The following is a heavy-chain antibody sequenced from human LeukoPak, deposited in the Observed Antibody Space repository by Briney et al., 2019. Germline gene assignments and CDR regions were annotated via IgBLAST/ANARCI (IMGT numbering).Heavy chain of an antibody. D-gene: IGHD2-21*01. CDR2: IWYDGSNK. Sequence: GGSLRLSCAASGFTFSSYAMSWVRQAPGKGLEWVAFIWYDGSNKYYRDSVKGRFTISRDNSKNTLYLQMNSLRAEDTAVYYCARDSPGFGGDDFDYWGQGTLVTVSS. CDR1: GFTFSSYA. J-gene: IGHJ4*02. CDR3: ARDSPGFGGDDFDY. V-gene: IGHV3-30*02.